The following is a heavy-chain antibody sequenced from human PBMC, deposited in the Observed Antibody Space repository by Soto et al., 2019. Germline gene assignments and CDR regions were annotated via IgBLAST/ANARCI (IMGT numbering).Heavy chain of an antibody. J-gene: IGHJ5*02. CDR3: ARDQAWYYDILTGMTNWFDP. CDR1: GYTFTSYG. V-gene: IGHV1-18*01. Sequence: QVQLVQSGAEVKKPGASVKVSCKASGYTFTSYGISWVRQAPGQGLEWMGWISAYNGNTNYAQKLQGRVTMTTDTSTSTAYMELRSPRSDDTAVYYCARDQAWYYDILTGMTNWFDPWGQGTLVTVSS. D-gene: IGHD3-9*01. CDR2: ISAYNGNT.